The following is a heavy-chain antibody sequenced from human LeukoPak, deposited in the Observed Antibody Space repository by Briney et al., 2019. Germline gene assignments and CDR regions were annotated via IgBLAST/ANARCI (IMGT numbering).Heavy chain of an antibody. Sequence: GGSLRLSRAASGFTFDDYGMSWVRQAPGKGLEWVSGINWNGGRTGYADSVKGRFTISRDDTRNSLYMQMNSLRDEDTALYYCARGDSYGSGSYYNPFDYWGQGALVTVSS. CDR1: GFTFDDYG. CDR2: INWNGGRT. J-gene: IGHJ4*02. V-gene: IGHV3-20*04. D-gene: IGHD3-10*01. CDR3: ARGDSYGSGSYYNPFDY.